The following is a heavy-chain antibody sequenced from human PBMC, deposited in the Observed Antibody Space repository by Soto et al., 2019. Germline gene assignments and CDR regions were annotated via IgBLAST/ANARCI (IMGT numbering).Heavy chain of an antibody. Sequence: QVQLVQSGAEVKKPGASVKVSCKVSGYTLTELSIHWVRQAPGKGLECLGGFDPGDGETIYAQKFQGRGTVTEDTSTDTDYMEVSSLSSADTAVYSGATGLVWSGYPGGDYWGQGTLVTVAS. CDR1: GYTLTELS. D-gene: IGHD3-3*01. CDR3: ATGLVWSGYPGGDY. CDR2: FDPGDGET. V-gene: IGHV1-24*01. J-gene: IGHJ4*02.